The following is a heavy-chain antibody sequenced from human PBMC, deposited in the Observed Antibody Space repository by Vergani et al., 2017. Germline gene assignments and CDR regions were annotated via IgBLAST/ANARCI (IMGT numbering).Heavy chain of an antibody. CDR2: IYISGRT. D-gene: IGHD3-10*01. CDR1: GGSISSGSYY. J-gene: IGHJ6*02. V-gene: IGHV4-61*02. Sequence: QVQLQESGPGLVKPSQTLSLTCTVSGGSISSGSYYWSWIRQPAGKGLEWIGHIYISGRTNYNPSLKSRVTISVDTYKKQCSRKLSSVTAADTAVYYCARGLGVFMDVWGQGTTVTVSS. CDR3: ARGLGVFMDV.